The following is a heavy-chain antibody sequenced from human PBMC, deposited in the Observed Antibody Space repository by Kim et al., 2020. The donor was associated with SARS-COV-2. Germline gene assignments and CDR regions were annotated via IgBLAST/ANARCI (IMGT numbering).Heavy chain of an antibody. J-gene: IGHJ3*02. CDR1: GGSISSYY. CDR3: ARHVAIPCSGGSCYSGAFDI. V-gene: IGHV4-59*08. CDR2: IYYSGST. Sequence: SETLSLTCTVSGGSISSYYWSWIRQPPGKGLEWIGYIYYSGSTNYNPSLKSRVTISVDTSKNQFSLKLSSVTAADTAVYYCARHVAIPCSGGSCYSGAFDIWGQGTMVTVSS. D-gene: IGHD2-15*01.